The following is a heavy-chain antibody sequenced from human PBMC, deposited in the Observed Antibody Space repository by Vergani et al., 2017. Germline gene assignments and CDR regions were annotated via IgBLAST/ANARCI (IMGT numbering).Heavy chain of an antibody. CDR3: ARDLRGGSYPLGVFVI. V-gene: IGHV3-21*04. CDR2: IGSSGPYI. J-gene: IGHJ3*02. D-gene: IGHD1-26*01. Sequence: VQLVESGGGVVQPGGSLRLSCAASGFTFSTYGMHWVRQAPGKGLEWVAFIGSSGPYINYADSVKGRFIISRDNTKNSLYLQMNSLRAEDTAVYYCARDLRGGSYPLGVFVIWGQGTMVTVSS. CDR1: GFTFSTYG.